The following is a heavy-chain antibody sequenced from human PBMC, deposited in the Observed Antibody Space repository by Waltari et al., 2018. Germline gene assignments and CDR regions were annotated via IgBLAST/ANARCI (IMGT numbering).Heavy chain of an antibody. J-gene: IGHJ3*02. V-gene: IGHV3-13*01. CDR1: GFTFISYD. D-gene: IGHD6-25*01. CDR2: IGTAGDT. CDR3: ARGTPHRAPGGAFDI. Sequence: EVQLVESGGGLVQPGGSLRLSCASSGFTFISYDLPSVRHPTGKGLEWVSAIGTAGDTYYPGSVKGRFTISRENAKNSLYLQMNSLRAGDTAVYYCARGTPHRAPGGAFDIWGQGTMVTVSS.